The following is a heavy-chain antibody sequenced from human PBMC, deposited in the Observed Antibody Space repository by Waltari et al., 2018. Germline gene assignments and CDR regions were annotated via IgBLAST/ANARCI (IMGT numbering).Heavy chain of an antibody. CDR2: ISGSGGST. D-gene: IGHD3-3*01. J-gene: IGHJ6*02. Sequence: EVQLLESGGGLVQPGGSLRLSCAASGFTFSSYAMSWVRQAPGQGLDWVSAISGSGGSTYYADSVKGRFTISRDNSKNTLYLQMNSLRAEDTAVYYCAKVYYDFWSGYFPSYYYYGMDVWGQGTTVTVSS. CDR1: GFTFSSYA. V-gene: IGHV3-23*01. CDR3: AKVYYDFWSGYFPSYYYYGMDV.